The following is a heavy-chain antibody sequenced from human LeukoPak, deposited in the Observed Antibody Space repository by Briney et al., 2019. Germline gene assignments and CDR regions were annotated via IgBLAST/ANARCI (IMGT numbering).Heavy chain of an antibody. J-gene: IGHJ6*03. Sequence: GGSLRLSCAASGFTFSSYAMHWVRQAPGKGLEWVAVISYDGSNKYYADSVKGRFTISRDNSKNTLYLQMNSLRAEDTAVYYCARDTPAAPAAAPLWYMDVWGKGTTVTVSS. CDR2: ISYDGSNK. CDR1: GFTFSSYA. V-gene: IGHV3-30-3*01. D-gene: IGHD6-13*01. CDR3: ARDTPAAPAAAPLWYMDV.